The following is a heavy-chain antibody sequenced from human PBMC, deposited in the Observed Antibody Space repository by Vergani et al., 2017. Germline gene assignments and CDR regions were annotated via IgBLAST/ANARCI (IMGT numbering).Heavy chain of an antibody. CDR2: ISGSGGTT. V-gene: IGHV3-23*01. D-gene: IGHD6-19*01. Sequence: EVQLLESGGGLVQPGGSLRLSCAASGFTFSNYAMSWVRQAPGKGLEWVSLISGSGGTTNYADSVQGRFTISRDTSKHTLFLQMNGLRAEDTAVYYCAKVRGNGEAVAGFYFCYGLDVWGQGTTVTVSS. CDR1: GFTFSNYA. J-gene: IGHJ6*02. CDR3: AKVRGNGEAVAGFYFCYGLDV.